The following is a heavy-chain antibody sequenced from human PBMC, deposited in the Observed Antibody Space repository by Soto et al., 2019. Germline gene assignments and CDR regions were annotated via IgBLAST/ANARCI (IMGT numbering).Heavy chain of an antibody. D-gene: IGHD2-2*01. CDR2: INAASGDT. CDR3: ARVGYCSGSSCPSFDY. Sequence: QVHLVQSGAEVKKPGASVKVSCQASGYTFTAYVIHWMRQAPGQRLEWMGWINAASGDTKYSQRVQGRVTITRDTSATTAYMELSSLTSEDTAVYYCARVGYCSGSSCPSFDYWGHGTLVTVSS. CDR1: GYTFTAYV. V-gene: IGHV1-3*01. J-gene: IGHJ4*01.